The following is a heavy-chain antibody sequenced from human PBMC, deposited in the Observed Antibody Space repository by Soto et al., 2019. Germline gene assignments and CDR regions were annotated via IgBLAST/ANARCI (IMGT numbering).Heavy chain of an antibody. Sequence: ASVKVSWKAAGYAFTSYYMHWVRQAPGQGLEWMGIINPSGGSTSYAQKFQGRVTMTRDTSTSTVYMELSSLRSEDTAVYYCARVTAAGSSDFDYWGQGTLVTVSS. J-gene: IGHJ4*02. CDR1: GYAFTSYY. D-gene: IGHD6-13*01. CDR2: INPSGGST. CDR3: ARVTAAGSSDFDY. V-gene: IGHV1-46*01.